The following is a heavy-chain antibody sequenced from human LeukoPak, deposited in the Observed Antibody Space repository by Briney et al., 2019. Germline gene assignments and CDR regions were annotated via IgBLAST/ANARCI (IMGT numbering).Heavy chain of an antibody. J-gene: IGHJ5*02. CDR2: IYYSGST. D-gene: IGHD3-10*01. CDR3: ARGGYYGSGNDFRFDP. Sequence: SETLSLTCSVSSYSISSGFYWGWIRQPPGKGLEWIGYIYYSGSTNYNPSLKSRVTISVDTSKNQFSLKLSSVTAADTAVYYCARGGYYGSGNDFRFDPWGQGTLVTVSS. V-gene: IGHV4-61*01. CDR1: SYSISSGFY.